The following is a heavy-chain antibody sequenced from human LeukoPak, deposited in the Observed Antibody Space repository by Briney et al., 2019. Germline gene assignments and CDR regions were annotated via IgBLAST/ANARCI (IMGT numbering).Heavy chain of an antibody. J-gene: IGHJ6*03. D-gene: IGHD3-16*01. V-gene: IGHV4-34*01. CDR2: INHSGST. CDR1: GGSFSGYY. Sequence: SETLSLTCAVYGGSFSGYYWSWIRQPPGKGLEWIGEINHSGSTNYNPSLKSRVTISVDTSKNQLSLKLRSVTAADTAVYYCARETSQKGAHYMDVWGKGTTVTISS. CDR3: ARETSQKGAHYMDV.